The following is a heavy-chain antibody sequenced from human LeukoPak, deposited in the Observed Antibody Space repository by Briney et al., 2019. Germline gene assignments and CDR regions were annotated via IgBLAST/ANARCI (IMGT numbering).Heavy chain of an antibody. CDR2: IYYSGST. J-gene: IGHJ4*02. D-gene: IGHD6-19*01. V-gene: IGHV4-59*01. Sequence: PSETLSLTCTVSGGSISSYYWSWIRQPPGKGLEWIGYIYYSGSTNYNPSLKSRVTISVDTSKNQFSLKLSSVTAADTAVYYCARSTLSSGWYGWGQGTLVTVSS. CDR3: ARSTLSSGWYG. CDR1: GGSISSYY.